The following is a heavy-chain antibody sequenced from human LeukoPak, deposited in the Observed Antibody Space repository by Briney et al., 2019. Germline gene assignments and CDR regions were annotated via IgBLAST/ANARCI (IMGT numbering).Heavy chain of an antibody. J-gene: IGHJ4*02. CDR3: AKDLLDYGLYCSGGSCYSEGGFDY. D-gene: IGHD2-15*01. Sequence: PGGSLRLSCAASGFTFSSYAMSWVRQAPGKGLEWVSAISGSGGSTYYADSVKGRFTISRDNSKNTLYLQMNSLRAEDTAVYYCAKDLLDYGLYCSGGSCYSEGGFDYWGQGTLVTVSS. CDR1: GFTFSSYA. V-gene: IGHV3-23*01. CDR2: ISGSGGST.